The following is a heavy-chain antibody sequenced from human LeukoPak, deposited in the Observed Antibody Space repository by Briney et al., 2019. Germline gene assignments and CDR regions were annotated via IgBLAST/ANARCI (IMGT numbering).Heavy chain of an antibody. CDR1: GYIFTNYD. D-gene: IGHD6-13*01. Sequence: ASVKVSCKTSGYIFTNYDINWVRQAAGQGLEWMGWMNPNSGDTGYLQKFQGGVTMTRKTSISTAYMELSSLTSEDTAVYYCARGTGKDLGSTSWSAWGQGTPVTVSS. CDR3: ARGTGKDLGSTSWSA. V-gene: IGHV1-8*01. CDR2: MNPNSGDT. J-gene: IGHJ5*02.